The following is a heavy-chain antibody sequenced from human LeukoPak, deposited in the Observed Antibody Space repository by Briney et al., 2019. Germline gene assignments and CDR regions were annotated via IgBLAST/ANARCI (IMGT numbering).Heavy chain of an antibody. V-gene: IGHV4-34*01. CDR3: ARGQYQLLRGWFDP. CDR1: GGSFGGYY. CDR2: INHSGST. J-gene: IGHJ5*02. D-gene: IGHD2-2*01. Sequence: SETLSPTCAVYGGSFGGYYWSWIRQPPGKGLEWIGEINHSGSTNYNPSLKSRVTISVDTSKNQFSLKLSPVTAADTAVYYCARGQYQLLRGWFDPWGQGTLVTVSS.